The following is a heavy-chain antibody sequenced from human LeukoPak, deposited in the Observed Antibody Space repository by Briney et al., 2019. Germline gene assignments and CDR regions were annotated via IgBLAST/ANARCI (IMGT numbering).Heavy chain of an antibody. CDR1: GGSINSDY. Sequence: SETRSLTCTVSGGSINSDYWSWIRQPPGKGLEWIGFIYYSGSTNYSPSLRSRVTISVDTSKNQFSLKLSSVTAADTAVYYCARLINDGGNDYWGQGILVTVSS. D-gene: IGHD4-23*01. J-gene: IGHJ4*02. CDR3: ARLINDGGNDY. V-gene: IGHV4-59*12. CDR2: IYYSGST.